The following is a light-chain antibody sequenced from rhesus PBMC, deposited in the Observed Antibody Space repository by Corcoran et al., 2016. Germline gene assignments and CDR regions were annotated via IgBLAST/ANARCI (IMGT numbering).Light chain of an antibody. CDR1: SSDIGDYNY. J-gene: IGLJ1*01. V-gene: IGLV2S7*01. Sequence: QSVPTQPPSVSGSPGQSVTISYTGTSSDIGDYNYVSWYQQPPGKAPKLMIYGVSNRPSGVSDRFSGSKSGNTASLTISGLQAEDEADYYCCSYTTSSTYIFGTGTRLTVL. CDR2: GVS. CDR3: CSYTTSSTYI.